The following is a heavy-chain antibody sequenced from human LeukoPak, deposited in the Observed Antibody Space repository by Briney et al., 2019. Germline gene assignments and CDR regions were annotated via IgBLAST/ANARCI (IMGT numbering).Heavy chain of an antibody. Sequence: ASVTVSCKASGYTFTGYYMHWVRPAPGQGLAWVGWIHPNSGGTNYAQKFQGRVTMTRDTSISTAYMELSRLRSDDTAVYYWARGPFMITFWGVIVHDAFDIWGQGTMVTVSS. CDR1: GYTFTGYY. J-gene: IGHJ3*02. CDR3: ARGPFMITFWGVIVHDAFDI. V-gene: IGHV1-2*02. CDR2: IHPNSGGT. D-gene: IGHD3-16*02.